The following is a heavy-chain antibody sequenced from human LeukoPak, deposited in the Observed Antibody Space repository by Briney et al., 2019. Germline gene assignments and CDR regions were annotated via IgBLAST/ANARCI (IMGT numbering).Heavy chain of an antibody. J-gene: IGHJ3*02. CDR2: IYYSGST. CDR3: ARHSIIGGTEYAFDI. V-gene: IGHV4-59*08. D-gene: IGHD2-15*01. Sequence: SETLSLTCTVSGGSISSYYWSWIRQPPGKGLEWIGYIYYSGSTNYNPSLKSRVTISVDTSKNQFSLKLSSVTAADTAVYYCARHSIIGGTEYAFDIWGQGTMVTVSS. CDR1: GGSISSYY.